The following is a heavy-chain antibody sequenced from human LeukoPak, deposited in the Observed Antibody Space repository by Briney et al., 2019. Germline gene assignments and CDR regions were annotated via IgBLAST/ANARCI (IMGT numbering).Heavy chain of an antibody. J-gene: IGHJ3*02. CDR1: GFTFSSYS. D-gene: IGHD6-19*01. Sequence: PGGSLRLSCAASGFTFSSYSMNWVRQAPGKGLEWVSSISSSSSYIYYADSVKGRFTIPRDNAKNSLYLQMNSLRAEDTAVYYCARVIAVAGSYAFDIWGQGTMVTVSS. V-gene: IGHV3-21*01. CDR2: ISSSSSYI. CDR3: ARVIAVAGSYAFDI.